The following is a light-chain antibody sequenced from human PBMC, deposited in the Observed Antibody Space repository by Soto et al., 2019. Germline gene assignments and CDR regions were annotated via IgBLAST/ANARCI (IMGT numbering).Light chain of an antibody. J-gene: IGKJ3*01. CDR2: AAS. CDR1: QAVSSN. Sequence: EIVMTQSPATLSVSPGERATLSCRASQAVSSNLAWYQQKPGQAPRLLIYAASTRAAGIPDRFSGSGSGTGFTLTITSLQSEAFEVYYCQHYNNWPFTFGPGTKVDIK. V-gene: IGKV3-15*01. CDR3: QHYNNWPFT.